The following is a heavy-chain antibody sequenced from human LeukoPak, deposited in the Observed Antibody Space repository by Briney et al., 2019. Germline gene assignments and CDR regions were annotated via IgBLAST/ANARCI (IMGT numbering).Heavy chain of an antibody. Sequence: SETLSLTCTVSGGSISSSSHYWGWIRQPPGKGLEWIGNIHYSGSTYYNPSVKSRVTISVDTSKNQFSLKLSSVTAADTAVYYCARGRIAARRNWFDPWGQGTLVAVSS. J-gene: IGHJ5*02. CDR3: ARGRIAARRNWFDP. CDR1: GGSISSSSHY. V-gene: IGHV4-39*01. CDR2: IHYSGST. D-gene: IGHD6-6*01.